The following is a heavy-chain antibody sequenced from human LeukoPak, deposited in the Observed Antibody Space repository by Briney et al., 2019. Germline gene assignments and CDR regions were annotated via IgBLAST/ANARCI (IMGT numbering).Heavy chain of an antibody. CDR2: ISGSGGRT. V-gene: IGHV3-23*01. Sequence: GGSLRLSCAASGFTFRRYAMRGVGQAQGKGVEWVSAISGSGGRTNYADSVKGGLTISRENSKKTVYMQMNSLRAEDTAVYYCAKWGPHTVDTAMVDYFDYWGQGTLVTVSS. CDR1: GFTFRRYA. D-gene: IGHD5-18*01. J-gene: IGHJ4*02. CDR3: AKWGPHTVDTAMVDYFDY.